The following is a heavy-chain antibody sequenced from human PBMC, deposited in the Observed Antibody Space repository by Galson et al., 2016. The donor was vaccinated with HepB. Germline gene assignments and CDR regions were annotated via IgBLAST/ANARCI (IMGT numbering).Heavy chain of an antibody. V-gene: IGHV1-2*02. Sequence: SVKVSCKASGYTLTDYYIHWVRQAPGQGLEWMGWINPNSGGTNYAQKFQGRVTMTRDTSISTAYMELSGLRSDDTAVYYCARVFTMVRGVTNTFYYYGMDVWGQGTTVTVSS. CDR2: INPNSGGT. CDR3: ARVFTMVRGVTNTFYYYGMDV. CDR1: GYTLTDYY. D-gene: IGHD3-10*01. J-gene: IGHJ6*02.